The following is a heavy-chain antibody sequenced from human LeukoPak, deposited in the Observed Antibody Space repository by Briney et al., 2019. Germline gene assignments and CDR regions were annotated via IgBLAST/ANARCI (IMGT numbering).Heavy chain of an antibody. CDR3: ARMTGGGDYYYYMDV. J-gene: IGHJ6*03. D-gene: IGHD1-14*01. CDR2: IYYSGST. CDR1: GGSISSYY. V-gene: IGHV4-59*08. Sequence: SETLSLTCTVSGGSISSYYWSWIRQPPGKGLEWIGYIYYSGSTNYNPSLKSRVTISVDTSKNQFSLKLSSVTAADTAVYYCARMTGGGDYYYYMDVWGKGTTVTVSS.